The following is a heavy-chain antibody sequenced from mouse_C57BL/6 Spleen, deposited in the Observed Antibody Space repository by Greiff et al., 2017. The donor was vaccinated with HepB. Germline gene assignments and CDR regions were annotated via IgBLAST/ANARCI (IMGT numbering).Heavy chain of an antibody. J-gene: IGHJ1*03. CDR1: GFTFSSYA. Sequence: EVKLVESGEGLVKPGGSLKLSCAASGFTFSSYAMSWVRQTPEKRLEWVAYISSGGDYIYYADTVKGRFTISRDNARNTLYLQMSSLKSEDTAMYYCTSYDYDERYFDVWGTGTTVTVSS. CDR3: TSYDYDERYFDV. CDR2: ISSGGDYI. V-gene: IGHV5-9-1*02. D-gene: IGHD2-4*01.